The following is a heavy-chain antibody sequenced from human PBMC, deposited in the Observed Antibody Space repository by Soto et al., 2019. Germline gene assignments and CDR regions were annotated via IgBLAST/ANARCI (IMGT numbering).Heavy chain of an antibody. J-gene: IGHJ4*02. CDR3: AKDCARMGYYVPRYFDY. V-gene: IGHV3-30*18. CDR1: GFTFSSYG. Sequence: LRLSCAASGFTFSSYGMHWVRQAPGKGLEWVAVISYDGSNKYYADSVKGRFTISRDNSKNTLYLQMNSLRAEDTAVYYCAKDCARMGYYVPRYFDYWGQGTLVTVS. CDR2: ISYDGSNK. D-gene: IGHD3-22*01.